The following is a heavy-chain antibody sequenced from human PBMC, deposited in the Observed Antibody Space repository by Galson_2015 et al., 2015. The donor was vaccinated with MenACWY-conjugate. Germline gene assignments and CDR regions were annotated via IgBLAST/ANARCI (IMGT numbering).Heavy chain of an antibody. D-gene: IGHD1-26*01. V-gene: IGHV3-74*03. CDR2: ITVDATNT. CDR3: ARDGGGGTPFDC. J-gene: IGHJ4*02. Sequence: GKGPVWISCITVDATNTEFADSVTGRFALSRDNARNTVYLQMNSLTAEDTAVYYCARDGGGGTPFDCWGQGTLVTVSS.